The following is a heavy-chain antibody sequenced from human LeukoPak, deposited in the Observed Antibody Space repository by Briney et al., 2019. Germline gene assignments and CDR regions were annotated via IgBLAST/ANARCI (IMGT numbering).Heavy chain of an antibody. CDR2: ISYDGSNK. V-gene: IGHV3-30*18. Sequence: GGSLRLSCAASGFTFSSYGMHWVRQAPGKGLEWVAVISYDGSNKYYADSVKGRLTISRDNSKNTLYLQMNSLRAEDTAVYYCEKDQYYGSGSYYNLRGSLPIYWGQGTLVTVSS. D-gene: IGHD3-10*01. CDR3: EKDQYYGSGSYYNLRGSLPIY. J-gene: IGHJ4*02. CDR1: GFTFSSYG.